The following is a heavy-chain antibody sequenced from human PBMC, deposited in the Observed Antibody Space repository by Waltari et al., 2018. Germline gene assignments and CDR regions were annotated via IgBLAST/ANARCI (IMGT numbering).Heavy chain of an antibody. D-gene: IGHD3-3*01. CDR1: GGSINNNDYY. J-gene: IGHJ5*02. V-gene: IGHV4-39*01. CDR3: ARLPMDFWSGYPDP. CDR2: VYHSGGA. Sequence: QLHLQESGPGLVKPSETLSLTCTVSGGSINNNDYYWGWIRQSPAKTLEWIGSVYHSGGAYYNPSLTSRVTIFLDTSKNQFSLRVTSVTATDTGVDYCARLPMDFWSGYPDPWGQGRQVIVSS.